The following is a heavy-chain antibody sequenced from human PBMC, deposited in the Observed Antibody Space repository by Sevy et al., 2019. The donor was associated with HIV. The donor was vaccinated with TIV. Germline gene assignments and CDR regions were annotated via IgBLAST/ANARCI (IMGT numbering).Heavy chain of an antibody. CDR1: GLTFRSHA. CDR3: AREAGYSAKNDAFAF. V-gene: IGHV3-30-3*01. J-gene: IGHJ3*01. CDR2: ISYDGAVR. D-gene: IGHD1-26*01. Sequence: GGSLRLSCAASGLTFRSHAMHWVRQAPGKGLEWVTVISYDGAVRYYGESVKGRFTGSRDNSKNTLYLQMNSLRPDDTAVYYGAREAGYSAKNDAFAFWGQGTMVTVSS.